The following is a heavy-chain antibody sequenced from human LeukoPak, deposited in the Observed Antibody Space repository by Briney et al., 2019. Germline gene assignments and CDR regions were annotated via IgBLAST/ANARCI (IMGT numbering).Heavy chain of an antibody. V-gene: IGHV3-49*03. CDR3: AREAQHGDFYIPFVY. D-gene: IGHD2-21*02. Sequence: GGSLRLSCSASGFTFGDYAMSWFRQAPGKRLEWVSFIRSKAYGETTVYAAPVRGRFTISRDDSKGIAYLQINSLKIEDTAVYYCAREAQHGDFYIPFVYWGQGTLITVSS. CDR2: IRSKAYGETT. J-gene: IGHJ4*02. CDR1: GFTFGDYA.